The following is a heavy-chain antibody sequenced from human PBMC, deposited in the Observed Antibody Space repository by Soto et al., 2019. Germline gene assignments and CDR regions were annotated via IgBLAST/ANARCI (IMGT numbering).Heavy chain of an antibody. V-gene: IGHV3-23*01. Sequence: EVQLLESGGGLVQPGGSLRLSCAASGFTFTTYAMTWARQAPGKGLEWVSGIDDSGVGTYYADSVKGRFTISRDNSKYMLFLQMGSLRAEDTAVYYCVKGQSSTWSQTGGMDVWGQGTTVTVSS. CDR2: IDDSGVGT. CDR1: GFTFTTYA. J-gene: IGHJ6*02. CDR3: VKGQSSTWSQTGGMDV. D-gene: IGHD1-26*01.